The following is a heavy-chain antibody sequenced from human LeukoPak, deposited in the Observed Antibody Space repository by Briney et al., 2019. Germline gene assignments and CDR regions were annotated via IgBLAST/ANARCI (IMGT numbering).Heavy chain of an antibody. V-gene: IGHV4-39*01. Sequence: SENLSLTCTVSGGSIRSSNYYWGWIRQPPGKGLEWIASISYSGSTYYNPSLESRATMSVDTSKDQFSLPLASVTAADTAVYYLAAIRGNSLFPFDSWGQGTLVTVSS. CDR2: ISYSGST. J-gene: IGHJ4*02. CDR1: GGSIRSSNYY. CDR3: AAIRGNSLFPFDS. D-gene: IGHD3-10*01.